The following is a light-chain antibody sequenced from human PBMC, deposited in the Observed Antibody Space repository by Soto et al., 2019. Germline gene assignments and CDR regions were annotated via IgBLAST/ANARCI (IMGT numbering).Light chain of an antibody. CDR1: QSVSRN. V-gene: IGKV3-15*01. CDR2: GAS. Sequence: EIVMTQSPATLSVSPGERATLSCRASQSVSRNLAWYQQKPGQAPRLRIYGASTRANGIRARFSGSWSGTEFTLTISSLQSEDFAVYYCQQYNKWPTYTFGQGTKLEIK. CDR3: QQYNKWPTYT. J-gene: IGKJ2*01.